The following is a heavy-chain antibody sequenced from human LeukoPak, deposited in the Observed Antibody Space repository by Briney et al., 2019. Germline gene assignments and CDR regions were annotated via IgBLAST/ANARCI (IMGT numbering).Heavy chain of an antibody. J-gene: IGHJ5*02. V-gene: IGHV5-51*01. CDR2: IYPGDSDT. Sequence: GESLKVSCKGSGYSFTSYWIGWVRQMPGKRLEWMGIIYPGDSDTRYSPSFQGQVTISADKSISTSYLQWSSLKASDTAMYYCARLPYCGGDCYYWFDPWGQGTLVTVSS. CDR1: GYSFTSYW. D-gene: IGHD2-21*02. CDR3: ARLPYCGGDCYYWFDP.